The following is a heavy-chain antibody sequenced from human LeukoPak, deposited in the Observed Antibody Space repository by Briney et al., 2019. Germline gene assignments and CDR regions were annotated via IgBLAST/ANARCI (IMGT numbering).Heavy chain of an antibody. J-gene: IGHJ4*02. D-gene: IGHD6-19*01. CDR3: ARDSSGWYSYY. Sequence: GGSLRLSCAASGFTFSSYAMSWVRQAPGKGLEWVSAISGRGTSTYHADSVKGRFTISRDNSKNTLYLQMNSLRADNTAVYYCARDSSGWYSYYWGQGTLVTVSS. V-gene: IGHV3-23*01. CDR2: ISGRGTST. CDR1: GFTFSSYA.